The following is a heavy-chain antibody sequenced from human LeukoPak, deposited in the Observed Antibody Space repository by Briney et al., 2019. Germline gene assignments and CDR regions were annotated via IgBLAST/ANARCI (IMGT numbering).Heavy chain of an antibody. J-gene: IGHJ4*02. CDR2: IYHSGST. CDR1: GGSISSGGYY. CDR3: ARAASSSWYSVDY. D-gene: IGHD6-13*01. V-gene: IGHV4-30-2*01. Sequence: PSETLSLTCTVSGGSISSGGYYWSWIRQPPGKGLEWIGYIYHSGSTYYNPSLKSRVTISVDRSKNQFSLKLSSVTAADTAVYYCARAASSSWYSVDYWGQGTLVTVSS.